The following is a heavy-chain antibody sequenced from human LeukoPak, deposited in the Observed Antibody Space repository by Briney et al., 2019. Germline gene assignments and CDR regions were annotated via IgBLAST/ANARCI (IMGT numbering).Heavy chain of an antibody. CDR3: ARHGSGWSFDY. Sequence: SDTLSLTCAVSGDPISTYYWSWIRQSPGKGLEWIGYIYHSGSANHNPSLKSRVTTSIDTSKNQFSLKLSSVTAADTALYFCARHGSGWSFDYWGQGTLVTVSS. J-gene: IGHJ4*02. CDR1: GDPISTYY. CDR2: IYHSGSA. D-gene: IGHD6-19*01. V-gene: IGHV4-59*08.